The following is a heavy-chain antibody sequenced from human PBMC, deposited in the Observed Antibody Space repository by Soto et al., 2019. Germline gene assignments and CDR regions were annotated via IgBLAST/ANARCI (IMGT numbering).Heavy chain of an antibody. CDR3: ARGDHYDILTGYPVYYYYGMDV. CDR2: ISAYNGNT. J-gene: IGHJ6*02. D-gene: IGHD3-9*01. Sequence: GDSVKVSWETSGYTFTSYGITWVRQAPGQGLEWMGWISAYNGNTNYAQKLQGRVTMTTDTSTSTAYMELRSLRSDDTAVYYCARGDHYDILTGYPVYYYYGMDVWGQGTTVTVSS. CDR1: GYTFTSYG. V-gene: IGHV1-18*04.